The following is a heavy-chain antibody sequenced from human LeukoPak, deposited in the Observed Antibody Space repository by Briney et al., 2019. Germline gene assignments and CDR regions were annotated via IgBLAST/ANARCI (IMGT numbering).Heavy chain of an antibody. V-gene: IGHV4-59*08. CDR1: GVSISSYY. CDR3: ASTTLYYGSGTYYYYYYMDV. D-gene: IGHD3-10*01. Sequence: PAETLSLTCAVSGVSISSYYWSWIRQPPGKGLEWVGYIDYGGSTNYNASPKSRVTISVDTSKNQFSLKLSSVTAADTAVYYCASTTLYYGSGTYYYYYYMDVWGKGTTVTVSS. CDR2: IDYGGST. J-gene: IGHJ6*03.